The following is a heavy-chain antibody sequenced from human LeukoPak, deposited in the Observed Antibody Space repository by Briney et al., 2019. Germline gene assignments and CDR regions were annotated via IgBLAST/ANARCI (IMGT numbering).Heavy chain of an antibody. Sequence: GSLRLSCAASGFTFNSYSMNWVRQAPGKGLEWVSSISSGSSYIFYADSVKGRFTISRDNAKNSLYLQMNSLRAEGTAVYYCARQVGVDDAFDIWGQGTMVTISS. J-gene: IGHJ3*02. CDR1: GFTFNSYS. D-gene: IGHD1-26*01. V-gene: IGHV3-21*01. CDR2: ISSGSSYI. CDR3: ARQVGVDDAFDI.